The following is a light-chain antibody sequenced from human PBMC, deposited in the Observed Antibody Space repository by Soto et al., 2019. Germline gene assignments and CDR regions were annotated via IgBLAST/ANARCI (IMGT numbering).Light chain of an antibody. CDR2: EAS. V-gene: IGKV1-33*01. CDR1: QNINNY. Sequence: DIQMTQSPSSLSASVGDRVTITCQASQNINNYLNWYQQKPGRAPKLLIYEASNLEAGVPSSFSGNGSGTDFTFTISRLQPEDIATYYFEQYEYLSTLDQATRLEIK. J-gene: IGKJ5*01. CDR3: EQYEYLST.